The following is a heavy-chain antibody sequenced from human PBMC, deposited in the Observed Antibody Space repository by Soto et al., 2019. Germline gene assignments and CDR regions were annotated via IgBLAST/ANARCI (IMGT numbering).Heavy chain of an antibody. CDR1: GGSFSGYY. CDR3: ASVIGGDAFDI. Sequence: LSLTCAVYGGSFSGYYWSWIRQPPGKGLEWIGEINHSGSTNYNPSLKSRVTISVDTSKNQFSLKLSSVTAADTAVYYCASVIGGDAFDIWGQGTMVTVSS. CDR2: INHSGST. D-gene: IGHD3-16*02. V-gene: IGHV4-34*01. J-gene: IGHJ3*02.